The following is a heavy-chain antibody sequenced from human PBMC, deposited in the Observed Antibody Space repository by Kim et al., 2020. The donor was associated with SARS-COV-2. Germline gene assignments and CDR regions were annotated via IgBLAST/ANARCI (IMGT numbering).Heavy chain of an antibody. CDR2: IYHSGST. V-gene: IGHV4-4*02. D-gene: IGHD6-13*01. CDR1: GGSISSSNW. Sequence: SETLSLTCAVSGGSISSSNWWSWVRKPPGKGLEWIGEIYHSGSTNYNPSLKSRVTISVDKSKNQFSLKLSSVTAADTAVYYCARYSSSWYHWFDPWGQGTLVTVSS. CDR3: ARYSSSWYHWFDP. J-gene: IGHJ5*02.